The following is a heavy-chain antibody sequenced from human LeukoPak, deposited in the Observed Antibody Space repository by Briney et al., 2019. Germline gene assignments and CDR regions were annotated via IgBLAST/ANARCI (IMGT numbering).Heavy chain of an antibody. CDR1: GYTFTGYY. J-gene: IGHJ5*02. Sequence: ASVKVSCKASGYTFTGYYMHWVRQAPGQGLEWMGWINPNSGGTSYAQKFQGRVTMTRDTSISTAYMELSRLRSDDTAVYYCARAPITIFGVVDFNWFDPWGQGTLVTVSS. CDR3: ARAPITIFGVVDFNWFDP. D-gene: IGHD3-3*01. V-gene: IGHV1-2*02. CDR2: INPNSGGT.